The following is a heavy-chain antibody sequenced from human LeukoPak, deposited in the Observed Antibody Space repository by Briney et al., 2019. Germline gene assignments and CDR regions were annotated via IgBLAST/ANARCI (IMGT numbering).Heavy chain of an antibody. Sequence: SETLSLTCTVSGGSISSGGYYWSWIRQHPGKGLEWIGYIYYSGSTYYNPSLKSRVTISVDTSKNQFSLKLSSVTAADTAVYYCARVSRWVRNFDYWSQGTLVTVSS. CDR3: ARVSRWVRNFDY. V-gene: IGHV4-31*03. CDR2: IYYSGST. D-gene: IGHD4-23*01. J-gene: IGHJ4*02. CDR1: GGSISSGGYY.